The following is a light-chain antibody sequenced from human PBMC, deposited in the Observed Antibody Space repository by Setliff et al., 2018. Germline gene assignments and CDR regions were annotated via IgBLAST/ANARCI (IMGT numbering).Light chain of an antibody. CDR3: SSYTSLSTRV. Sequence: QSVLAQPPSASGSPGQSVTISCTGISSDVGGYNYVSWYQQHPGKAPKLMIYEVSKRPSGVPDRFSGSKSDNTASLTISGLQAEDEADYYCSSYTSLSTRVFGTGTKGTVL. CDR2: EVS. J-gene: IGLJ1*01. CDR1: SSDVGGYNY. V-gene: IGLV2-8*01.